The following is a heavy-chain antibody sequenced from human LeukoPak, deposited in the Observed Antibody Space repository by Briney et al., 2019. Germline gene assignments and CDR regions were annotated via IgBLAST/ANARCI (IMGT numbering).Heavy chain of an antibody. CDR1: GGTFSSYA. V-gene: IGHV1-8*02. CDR3: ARGRFDGGSSSWNY. D-gene: IGHD6-13*01. J-gene: IGHJ4*02. CDR2: MNPNSGNT. Sequence: GASVKVSCRASGGTFSSYAISWVRQAPGQGLEWMGWMNPNSGNTGYAQKFQGRVTMTRNTSISTAYMELSSLRSEDTAVYYCARGRFDGGSSSWNYWGQGTLVTVSS.